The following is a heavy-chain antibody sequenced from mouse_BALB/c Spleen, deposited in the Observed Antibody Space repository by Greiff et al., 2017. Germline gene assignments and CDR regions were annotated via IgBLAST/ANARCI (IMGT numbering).Heavy chain of an antibody. Sequence: EVKVVESGGGLVKPGGSLKLSCAASGFTFSSYAMSWVRQTPEKRLEWVASISSGGSTYYPDSVKGRFTISRDNARNILYLQMSSLRSEDTAMYYCARGGVNPFAYWGQGTLVTVSA. CDR3: ARGGVNPFAY. CDR1: GFTFSSYA. CDR2: ISSGGST. V-gene: IGHV5-6-5*01. J-gene: IGHJ3*01.